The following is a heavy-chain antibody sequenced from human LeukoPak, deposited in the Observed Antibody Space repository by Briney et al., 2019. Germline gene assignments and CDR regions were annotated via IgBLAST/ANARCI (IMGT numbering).Heavy chain of an antibody. CDR1: GGSISSYY. CDR2: MSSSGIS. V-gene: IGHV4-59*08. J-gene: IGHJ5*02. CDR3: AKGAGPPWFDP. D-gene: IGHD6-19*01. Sequence: PSETLSLTCTVSGGSISSYYCTWIRQPPGKGLEWIGRMSSSGISTYSPSLKSRVTISIDTSRNQFSMNLNSVTAADTAVYYCAKGAGPPWFDPWGQGTLVTVSS.